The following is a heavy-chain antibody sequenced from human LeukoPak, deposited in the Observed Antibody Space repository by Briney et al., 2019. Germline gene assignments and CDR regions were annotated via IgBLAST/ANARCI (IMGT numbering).Heavy chain of an antibody. Sequence: GGSLRLSCAASGFPISTNGMSWVRQAPGKGLEWVSGIVGGDGGTYYADSVKGRFIISRDNSKNTLYVQMNSLRAEDTAVYYCARGAVYYMDIWGKGTTVPISS. CDR3: ARGAVYYMDI. D-gene: IGHD6-19*01. CDR1: GFPISTNG. J-gene: IGHJ6*03. CDR2: IVGGDGGT. V-gene: IGHV3-23*01.